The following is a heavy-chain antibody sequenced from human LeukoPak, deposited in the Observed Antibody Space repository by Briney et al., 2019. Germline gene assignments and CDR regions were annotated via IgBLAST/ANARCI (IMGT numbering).Heavy chain of an antibody. V-gene: IGHV4-59*01. CDR3: ARVRLVYYYYAMDV. CDR2: IYYSGST. D-gene: IGHD6-19*01. Sequence: SQTLSLTCTVSGGSISSYYWSWIRQPPGKGLEWIGYIYYSGSTNYNPSLKSRVTISVDTSKNQFSLKLSSVTAADTAVYYCARVRLVYYYYAMDVWGQGTTVTVSS. CDR1: GGSISSYY. J-gene: IGHJ6*02.